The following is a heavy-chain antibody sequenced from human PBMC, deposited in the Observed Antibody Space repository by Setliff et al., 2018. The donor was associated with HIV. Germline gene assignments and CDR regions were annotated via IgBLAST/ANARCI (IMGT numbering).Heavy chain of an antibody. CDR1: GGSLSNYY. J-gene: IGHJ4*02. D-gene: IGHD3-9*01. Sequence: SETLSLTCTVSGGSLSNYYWSWIRQPPGKGLEWIGYIYTSGSTNYNPSLKSRVTISVDTSKNQFSLKLSSVTAADTAVYYCARGPYYDILTGYSYYFDYWGQGTLVTVSS. CDR2: IYTSGST. V-gene: IGHV4-4*08. CDR3: ARGPYYDILTGYSYYFDY.